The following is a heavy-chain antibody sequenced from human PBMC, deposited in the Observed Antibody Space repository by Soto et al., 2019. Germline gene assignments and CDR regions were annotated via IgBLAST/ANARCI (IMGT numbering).Heavy chain of an antibody. J-gene: IGHJ4*02. CDR3: AKGPGRSYDFWSGYYDY. D-gene: IGHD3-3*01. V-gene: IGHV3-23*01. Sequence: GGSLRLSCAASGFTFSSYAMSWVRQAPGKGLEWVSAIIGSGGSTYYADSVKGRFTISRDNSKITLYLQMNSLRAEDTAVYYCAKGPGRSYDFWSGYYDYWGQGTLVTVSS. CDR1: GFTFSSYA. CDR2: IIGSGGST.